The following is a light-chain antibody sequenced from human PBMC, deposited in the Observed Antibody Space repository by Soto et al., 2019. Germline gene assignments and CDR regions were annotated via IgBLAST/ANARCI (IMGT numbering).Light chain of an antibody. Sequence: EIVMTQSPATVSVYPGERVTLSCRASQSVSSRLAWYQQKPGQAPRLLIYGASTRATGIPARFSGSGSGTEFTLTISSLQSEDFEVYYCQQYNNWPITFGQGTRLEIK. CDR3: QQYNNWPIT. CDR2: GAS. J-gene: IGKJ5*01. V-gene: IGKV3-15*01. CDR1: QSVSSR.